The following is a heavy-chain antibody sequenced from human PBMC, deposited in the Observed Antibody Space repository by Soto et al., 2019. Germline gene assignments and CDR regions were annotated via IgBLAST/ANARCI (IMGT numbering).Heavy chain of an antibody. CDR2: IIPIFGTA. J-gene: IGHJ4*02. D-gene: IGHD6-19*01. V-gene: IGHV1-69*06. Sequence: SVKVSCKASGGTFSSYAISWVRQAPGQGLEWMGGIIPIFGTANYAQKFQGRVTITADKSTSTAYMELSSLRSEDTAVYYCARVSVDSSGWFPHIHYFDYWGQGTLVTVSS. CDR1: GGTFSSYA. CDR3: ARVSVDSSGWFPHIHYFDY.